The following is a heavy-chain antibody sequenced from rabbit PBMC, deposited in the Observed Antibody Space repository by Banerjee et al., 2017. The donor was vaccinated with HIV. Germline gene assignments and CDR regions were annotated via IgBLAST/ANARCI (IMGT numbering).Heavy chain of an antibody. CDR2: IYAGSGST. CDR3: AREDVADDRYYGMDL. V-gene: IGHV1S45*01. D-gene: IGHD2-1*01. Sequence: QEQLEESGGGLVKPEGSLTLTCKASGFDLSNNYVMCWVRQAPGKGLEWIGCIYAGSGSTYYASWAKGRFTISKTSSTTVTLQMTSLTAADTATYFCAREDVADDRYYGMDLWGQGTLVTVS. CDR1: GFDLSNNYV. J-gene: IGHJ6*01.